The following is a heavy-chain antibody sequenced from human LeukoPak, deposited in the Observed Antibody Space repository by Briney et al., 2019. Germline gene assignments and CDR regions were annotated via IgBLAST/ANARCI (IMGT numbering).Heavy chain of an antibody. J-gene: IGHJ3*02. CDR2: INPNSGGT. D-gene: IGHD2-15*01. V-gene: IGHV1-2*02. CDR3: ASITATQTTSDAFDI. CDR1: GYTFTGYY. Sequence: ASVKVSCKASGYTFTGYYMHWVRQAPGQGLEWMGWINPNSGGTNYAQKFQGRVTMTRDTSISTAYMELSRLRSDDTAVYYRASITATQTTSDAFDIWGQGTMVTVSS.